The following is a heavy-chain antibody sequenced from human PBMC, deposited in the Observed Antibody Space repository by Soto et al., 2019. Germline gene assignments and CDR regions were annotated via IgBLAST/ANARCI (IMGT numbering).Heavy chain of an antibody. CDR1: GFSFSSYG. D-gene: IGHD2-15*01. Sequence: QVQLVESGGGVVQPGRSLRLSCAASGFSFSSYGMHWVRQAPGKGLEWVAIISYDGSTIYYEDSVKGRFTISRDNSKNTLYLQMNSLRTEDTAVYYCAKGCLGGGNCFYIYHWGQGTLVTVSS. CDR3: AKGCLGGGNCFYIYH. V-gene: IGHV3-33*05. J-gene: IGHJ4*02. CDR2: ISYDGSTI.